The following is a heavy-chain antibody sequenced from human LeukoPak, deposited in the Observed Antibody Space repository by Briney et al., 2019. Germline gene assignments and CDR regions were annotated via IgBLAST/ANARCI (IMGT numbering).Heavy chain of an antibody. D-gene: IGHD4-11*01. Sequence: SETLSLTCTVSGGSISSSSYYWGWIRQPPGKGLEWIGSIYYSGSTYYNPSLKSRVTISVDTSKNQFSLKLSSVTAADTAVYYCARDRQNSNYGGWGQGTLVTVSS. CDR1: GGSISSSSYY. V-gene: IGHV4-39*02. CDR3: ARDRQNSNYGG. J-gene: IGHJ4*02. CDR2: IYYSGST.